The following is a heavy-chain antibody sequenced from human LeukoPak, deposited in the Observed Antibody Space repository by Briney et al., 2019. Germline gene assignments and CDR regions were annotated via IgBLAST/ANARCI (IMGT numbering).Heavy chain of an antibody. CDR1: GGSFSGYY. J-gene: IGHJ6*02. D-gene: IGHD3-10*01. CDR2: INHSGST. V-gene: IGHV4-34*01. Sequence: PSETLSLTCAVYGGSFSGYYWSWLRQPPGKGLEWIGEINHSGSTNYNPSLKSRVTISVDTSKNQFSLKLSSVTAADTAVYYCARVGRGALWVRYYYGMDVWGQGTTVTVSS. CDR3: ARVGRGALWVRYYYGMDV.